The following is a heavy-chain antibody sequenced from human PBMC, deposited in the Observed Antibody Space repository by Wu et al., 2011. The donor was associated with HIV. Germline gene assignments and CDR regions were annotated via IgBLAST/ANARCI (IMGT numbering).Heavy chain of an antibody. CDR3: ARRPLVRSTGYFDY. J-gene: IGHJ4*02. V-gene: IGHV1-18*01. CDR1: GYTFSSYG. D-gene: IGHD1-26*01. CDR2: ISAYNEDT. Sequence: QVQLVQSGAEVKKPGASAKVSCKASGYTFSSYGITWVRQAPGQGLEWMAWISAYNEDTNYAQKFQGRVTMTTDTSTSTAYMELRSLRSDDTAVYYCARRPLVRSTGYFDYWGQGTLVTVSS.